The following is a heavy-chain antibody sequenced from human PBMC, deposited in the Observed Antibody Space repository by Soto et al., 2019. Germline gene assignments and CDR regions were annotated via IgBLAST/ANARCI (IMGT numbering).Heavy chain of an antibody. J-gene: IGHJ5*02. V-gene: IGHV4-59*01. D-gene: IGHD6-13*01. CDR1: WLHQELL. CDR2: YSGST. CDR3: ARAVAAGWFDP. Sequence: SETLSPHLHCLWWLHQELLLELDPAAPREGTGVDWVYYSGSTNYNPSLKSRVTISVDTSKNQFSLKLSSVTAADTAVYYCARAVAAGWFDPWGQGTLVTVSS.